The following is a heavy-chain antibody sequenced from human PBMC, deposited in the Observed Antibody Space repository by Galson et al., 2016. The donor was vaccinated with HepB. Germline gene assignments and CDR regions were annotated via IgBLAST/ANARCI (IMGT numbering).Heavy chain of an antibody. CDR3: ARDAPTYCSSTSCYGLSDY. D-gene: IGHD2-2*01. J-gene: IGHJ4*02. CDR1: GGTFSSYA. V-gene: IGHV1-69*13. CDR2: IIPIFGTT. Sequence: SVKVSCKASGGTFSSYAISWVRQAPGQGLEWMGGIIPIFGTTNYAQKFQGRVTITADESTSTAYMELSSLRSEDTAVYYCARDAPTYCSSTSCYGLSDYWGQGTLVTVSS.